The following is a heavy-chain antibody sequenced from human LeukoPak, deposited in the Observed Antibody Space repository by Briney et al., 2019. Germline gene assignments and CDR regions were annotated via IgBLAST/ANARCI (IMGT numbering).Heavy chain of an antibody. CDR3: AREGLRSIAARRGTRDYMDV. Sequence: ASVKVSCKASGYTFTSYYMHWVRQAPGQGLEWMGWINPNSGGTNYAQKFQGRVTMTRDTSISTAYMELSRLRSDDTAVYYCAREGLRSIAARRGTRDYMDVWGKGTTVIVSS. CDR2: INPNSGGT. D-gene: IGHD6-6*01. CDR1: GYTFTSYY. V-gene: IGHV1-2*02. J-gene: IGHJ6*03.